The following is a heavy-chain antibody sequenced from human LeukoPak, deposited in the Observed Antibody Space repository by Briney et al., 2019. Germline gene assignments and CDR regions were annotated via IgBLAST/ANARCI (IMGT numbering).Heavy chain of an antibody. CDR3: ARRGADVDTAPYYFDY. CDR1: GGSISSGGYY. D-gene: IGHD5-18*01. J-gene: IGHJ4*02. CDR2: IYYSGST. V-gene: IGHV4-61*08. Sequence: SETLSLTCTVSGGSISSGGYYWSWIRQHPGKGLEWIGYIYYSGSTNYNPSLKSRVTISVDTSKNQFSLKLSSVTAADTAVYYCARRGADVDTAPYYFDYWGQGTLVTVSS.